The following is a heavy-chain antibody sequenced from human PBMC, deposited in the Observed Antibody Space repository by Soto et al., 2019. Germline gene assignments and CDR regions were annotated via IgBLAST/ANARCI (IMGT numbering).Heavy chain of an antibody. CDR1: GGTLSSYA. CDR3: ASGDIVVVPAAIFDYYYGMDV. V-gene: IGHV1-69*13. Sequence: ASVKVSFKASGGTLSSYAISWVRQAPGQGLEWMGGIIPIFGTANYAQKFQGRVTITADESTSTAYMELSSLRSEDTAVYYCASGDIVVVPAAIFDYYYGMDVWGQGTTVTVSS. CDR2: IIPIFGTA. J-gene: IGHJ6*02. D-gene: IGHD2-2*02.